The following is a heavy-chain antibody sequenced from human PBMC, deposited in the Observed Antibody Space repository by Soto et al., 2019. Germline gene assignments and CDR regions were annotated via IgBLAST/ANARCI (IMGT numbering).Heavy chain of an antibody. V-gene: IGHV4-61*01. CDR3: PRDLVY. CDR1: GVPVNSGSYY. CDR2: VYYSGST. J-gene: IGHJ4*02. Sequence: SETLSLTCTVSGVPVNSGSYYWSWIRQPPGEELEWIGYVYYSGSTNYNPSLKGRVTISLDTSKNQFSLQLTSVTAADTAVYHCPRDLVYWGQGTLVTVSS. D-gene: IGHD6-6*01.